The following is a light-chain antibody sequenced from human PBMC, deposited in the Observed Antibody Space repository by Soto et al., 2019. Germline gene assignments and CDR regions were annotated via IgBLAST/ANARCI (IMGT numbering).Light chain of an antibody. CDR3: QKYGSAPLT. Sequence: DIQMTQSPSSLSASVGDRVTISCRATGDISKYLAWYQRKPGKAPTLLIYGASTLQSGVPSRFSGSGSGTEFTLTIGSLQPEDGATYYCQKYGSAPLTFGGGTKVEI. CDR1: GDISKY. CDR2: GAS. J-gene: IGKJ4*01. V-gene: IGKV1-27*01.